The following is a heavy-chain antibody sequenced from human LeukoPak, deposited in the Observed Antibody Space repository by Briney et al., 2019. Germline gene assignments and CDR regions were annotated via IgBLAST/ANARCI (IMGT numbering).Heavy chain of an antibody. D-gene: IGHD1-20*01. Sequence: SETLSLTCTVSGVSISSNSYCWGWIRQPPGKGLEWIGSIYYSGSTYYNPSLKSRVTISVDTSKNQFSLKLSSVTAADTAVYYSARHLSMYNWNDLGQGTLVTVSS. CDR3: ARHLSMYNWND. V-gene: IGHV4-39*01. J-gene: IGHJ4*02. CDR2: IYYSGST. CDR1: GVSISSNSYC.